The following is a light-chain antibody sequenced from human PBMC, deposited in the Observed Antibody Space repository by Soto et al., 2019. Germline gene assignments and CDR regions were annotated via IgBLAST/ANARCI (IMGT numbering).Light chain of an antibody. CDR3: SSYAGGNNLV. V-gene: IGLV2-8*01. J-gene: IGLJ2*01. CDR2: GGN. Sequence: QSALTQPPSASGSPGQSVAISCTGTSSDVGGYNYVSWYQQHPGIAPKLIIFGGNKRPSGVPDRFSGSKSGNTASLTVSGLQAEDEADYYCSSYAGGNNLVFGGGTQLTVL. CDR1: SSDVGGYNY.